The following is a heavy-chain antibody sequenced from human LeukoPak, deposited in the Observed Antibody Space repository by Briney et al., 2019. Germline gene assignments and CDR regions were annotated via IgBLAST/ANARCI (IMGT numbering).Heavy chain of an antibody. J-gene: IGHJ3*02. CDR1: GYTFTSYG. CDR3: ARDKARYSYGFVAFDI. CDR2: ISAYNGNT. V-gene: IGHV1-18*01. Sequence: ASVKVSCKASGYTFTSYGISWVRQAPGQGLEWMGWISAYNGNTNYAQKLQGRVTMTTDTSTSTAYMELRSLRSDDTAVYYCARDKARYSYGFVAFDIWGQGTMVTVSS. D-gene: IGHD5-18*01.